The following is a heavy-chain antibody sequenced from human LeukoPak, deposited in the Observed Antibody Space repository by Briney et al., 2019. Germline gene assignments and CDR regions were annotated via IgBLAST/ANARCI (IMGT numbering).Heavy chain of an antibody. CDR3: ARDRGVIAARPYYYGMDV. Sequence: PGGSLRLSCAASGFTVSNNYMSWVRQAPGKGLEWVSVIYSGGSIYYADSVKGRFTISRDNSKNTLYLQMNSLRAEDTAVYYCARDRGVIAARPYYYGMDVWGQGTTVTVSS. CDR2: IYSGGSI. J-gene: IGHJ6*02. V-gene: IGHV3-66*01. CDR1: GFTVSNNY. D-gene: IGHD6-6*01.